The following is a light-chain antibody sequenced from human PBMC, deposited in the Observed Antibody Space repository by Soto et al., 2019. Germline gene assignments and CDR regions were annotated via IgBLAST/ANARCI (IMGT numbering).Light chain of an antibody. J-gene: IGKJ4*01. Sequence: EIVLTQSPGTLSLSPGERATLSCRASQSVSSSYLAWYQQTPGQAPRLLIYGASSRATGIPDRFSGSGSGTDFTLTISRLEPEDFAVYYCQQYGSSLSTFGGGTKVDIK. V-gene: IGKV3-20*01. CDR2: GAS. CDR3: QQYGSSLST. CDR1: QSVSSSY.